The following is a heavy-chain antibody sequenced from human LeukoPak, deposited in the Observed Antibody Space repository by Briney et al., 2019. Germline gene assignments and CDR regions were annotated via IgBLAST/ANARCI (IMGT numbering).Heavy chain of an antibody. J-gene: IGHJ5*02. V-gene: IGHV4-59*08. CDR3: ARQDGMNGSGPGGWFDP. CDR1: GGSISSYY. Sequence: SKTLSLTCTVSGGSISSYYWSWIRQPPGKGLEWVGYIYYSGSTNYNPSLKSRVTISVDTSKNQFSLKLSSVTAADTAVYYCARQDGMNGSGPGGWFDPWGQGTLVTVSS. CDR2: IYYSGST. D-gene: IGHD3-10*01.